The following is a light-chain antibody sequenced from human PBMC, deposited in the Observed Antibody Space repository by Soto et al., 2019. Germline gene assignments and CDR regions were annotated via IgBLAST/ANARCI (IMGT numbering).Light chain of an antibody. J-gene: IGKJ1*01. Sequence: DIQMTQSPSTLSASVGDRVIITCRASQSIDSWLAWYQQTPGEAPKLLIYDASSLQSGVPSRFSGGGSGTEFTLTISNLQPDDFATYYCQQYNSYWGTFGQGTKVEVK. V-gene: IGKV1-5*01. CDR2: DAS. CDR1: QSIDSW. CDR3: QQYNSYWGT.